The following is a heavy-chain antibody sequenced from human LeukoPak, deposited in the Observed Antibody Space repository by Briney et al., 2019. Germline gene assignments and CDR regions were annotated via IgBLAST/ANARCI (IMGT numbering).Heavy chain of an antibody. V-gene: IGHV4-34*01. CDR3: AGFGYCSSTSCSPFDY. Sequence: PSETLSLTCAVYVGSFSGYYWSWIRQPPGKGVEWIGEINHSGSTNYNPPLKSRVTITVDTSKNQFALKLSSVTAADTAVYYCAGFGYCSSTSCSPFDYWGQGTLVTVS. CDR2: INHSGST. J-gene: IGHJ4*02. D-gene: IGHD2-2*03. CDR1: VGSFSGYY.